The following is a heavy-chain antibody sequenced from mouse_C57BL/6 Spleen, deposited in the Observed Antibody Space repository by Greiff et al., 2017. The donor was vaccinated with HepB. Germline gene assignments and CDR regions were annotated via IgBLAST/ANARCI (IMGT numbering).Heavy chain of an antibody. CDR2: IYPGDGDT. V-gene: IGHV1-80*01. Sequence: QVQLKQSGAELVKPGASVKISCKASGYAFSSYWMNWVKQRPGKGLEWIGQIYPGDGDTNYNGKFKGKATLTADKSSSAAYMQLSSLTSEVSAVYFCARGDYGSSYDWYFDVWGTGTTVTVSS. J-gene: IGHJ1*03. CDR1: GYAFSSYW. D-gene: IGHD1-1*01. CDR3: ARGDYGSSYDWYFDV.